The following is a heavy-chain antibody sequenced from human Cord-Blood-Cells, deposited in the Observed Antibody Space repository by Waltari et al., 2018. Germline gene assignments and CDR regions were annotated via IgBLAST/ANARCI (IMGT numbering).Heavy chain of an antibody. CDR1: GFTFEDYA. Sequence: EVQLVESGGGLVQPGRSLRLSCAASGFTFEDYAMHWVRQAPGKGREWVSGISWNSGSIGYADSVKGRFTISRDNAKNSLYLQMNSLRAEDTALYYCAKRRLGALGYWGQGTLVTVSS. J-gene: IGHJ4*02. CDR3: AKRRLGALGY. CDR2: ISWNSGSI. V-gene: IGHV3-9*01. D-gene: IGHD6-25*01.